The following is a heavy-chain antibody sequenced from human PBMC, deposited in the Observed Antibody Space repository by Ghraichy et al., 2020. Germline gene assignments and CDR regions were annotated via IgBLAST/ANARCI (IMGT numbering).Heavy chain of an antibody. D-gene: IGHD5-12*01. CDR2: ISGDGGST. V-gene: IGHV3-43*02. J-gene: IGHJ6*02. Sequence: GGSLRLSCAASGFTFDDYAMHWVRQAPGKGLEWVSLISGDGGSTYYADSVKGRFTISRDNSKNSLYLQMNSLRTEDTALYYCAKDLVATMEGVWYYGMDVWGQGTTVTVSS. CDR3: AKDLVATMEGVWYYGMDV. CDR1: GFTFDDYA.